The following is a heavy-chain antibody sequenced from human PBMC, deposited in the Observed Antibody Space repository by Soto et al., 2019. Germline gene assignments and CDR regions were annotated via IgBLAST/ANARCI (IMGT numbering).Heavy chain of an antibody. CDR3: GRSDGYYAGALNYYYYGMDV. CDR2: IIPIFGTA. J-gene: IGHJ6*02. V-gene: IGHV1-69*13. Sequence: GASVKVSCKASGGTFSSYAISWVRQAPGQGLEWMGGIIPIFGTANYAQRFQGRVTITADESTSTAYMELSSLRSEDTAVYYCGRSDGYYAGALNYYYYGMDVWGQGTTVTVSS. CDR1: GGTFSSYA. D-gene: IGHD3-22*01.